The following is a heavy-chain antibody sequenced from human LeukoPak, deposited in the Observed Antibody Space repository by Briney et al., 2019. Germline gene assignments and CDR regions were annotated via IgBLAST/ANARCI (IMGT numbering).Heavy chain of an antibody. CDR2: IIPIFGTS. CDR3: ARVREGVYAFDI. J-gene: IGHJ3*02. CDR1: GGTFSNYA. V-gene: IGHV1-69*06. Sequence: SVKVSCKASGGTFSNYAISWVRQAPGQGLEWMGGIIPIFGTSNYAQKFQGRVTITADKSTSTAYMELSSLRSEDTAVYYCARVREGVYAFDIWGQGTMVTVSS. D-gene: IGHD3-10*01.